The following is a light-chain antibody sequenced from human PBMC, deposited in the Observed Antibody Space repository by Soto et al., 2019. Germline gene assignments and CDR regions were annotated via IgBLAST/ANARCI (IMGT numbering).Light chain of an antibody. Sequence: QSVLTQPPSASGTPGQRIVISCSGSTSNIESHSVNWFQHVPGAAPKLLIITNNQRPSGVPDRFSGSKSGASASLAISGLRSDDEADYFCATWDDSLNGFYVFGTGTKVTVL. V-gene: IGLV1-44*01. J-gene: IGLJ1*01. CDR3: ATWDDSLNGFYV. CDR1: TSNIESHS. CDR2: TNN.